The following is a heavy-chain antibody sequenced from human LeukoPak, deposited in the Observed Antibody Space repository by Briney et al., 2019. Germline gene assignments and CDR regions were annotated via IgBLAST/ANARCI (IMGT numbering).Heavy chain of an antibody. Sequence: GGSLRLSCAASGFTFSSYGMHWVRQAPGKGLEWVAVISYDGSNKYYADSVKGRFTISRDNSKNTLYLQMNSLRAEDTAVYYCAKASAAAAPPPAFDYWGQGTLVTVSS. CDR1: GFTFSSYG. V-gene: IGHV3-30*18. D-gene: IGHD6-13*01. J-gene: IGHJ4*02. CDR3: AKASAAAAPPPAFDY. CDR2: ISYDGSNK.